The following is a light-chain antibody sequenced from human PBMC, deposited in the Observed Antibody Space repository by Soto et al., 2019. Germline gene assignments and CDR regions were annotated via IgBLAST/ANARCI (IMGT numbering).Light chain of an antibody. J-gene: IGLJ1*01. CDR3: SSLSGGNIRV. V-gene: IGLV2-14*01. Sequence: QSVLTQPASVSGSPGQSITISCTGTSSDVGGYNYVSWYQQHPGKAPKLMIYDVSNRPSGVSNRFSGSKSGNTASLTISGLQGEDEADYYCSSLSGGNIRVFGTGTKVTVL. CDR2: DVS. CDR1: SSDVGGYNY.